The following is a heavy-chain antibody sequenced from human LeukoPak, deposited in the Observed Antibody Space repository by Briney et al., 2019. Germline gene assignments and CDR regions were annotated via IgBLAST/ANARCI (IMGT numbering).Heavy chain of an antibody. J-gene: IGHJ6*02. CDR2: IWYDGSNK. CDR3: AKDSGFVSDNYYGMDV. V-gene: IGHV3-30*02. D-gene: IGHD2-21*02. Sequence: GGSLRLSCAASGFTFSSYAMHWVRQAPGKGLEWVAVIWYDGSNKYYADSVKGRFTISRDNSKNTLYLQMNSLRAEDTAVYYCAKDSGFVSDNYYGMDVWGQGTTVTVSS. CDR1: GFTFSSYA.